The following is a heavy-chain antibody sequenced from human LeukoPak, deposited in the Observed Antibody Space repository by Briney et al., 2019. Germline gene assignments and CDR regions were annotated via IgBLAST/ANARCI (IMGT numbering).Heavy chain of an antibody. CDR3: ARDVSSSTRAFDI. CDR1: GFTLSTYE. D-gene: IGHD2-8*01. Sequence: GGSLRLSCAASGFTLSTYEMTWVRQAPGKGLEWVSFISSSTSHTFYADSVKGRLTIFRDTAKNSLYLRMNNLRGEDTAVYYCARDVSSSTRAFDIWGQGTMVAVS. V-gene: IGHV3-48*03. J-gene: IGHJ3*02. CDR2: ISSSTSHT.